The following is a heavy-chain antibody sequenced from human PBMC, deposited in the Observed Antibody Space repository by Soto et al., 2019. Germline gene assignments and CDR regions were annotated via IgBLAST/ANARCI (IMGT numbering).Heavy chain of an antibody. CDR1: GFSFSTYS. V-gene: IGHV3-21*01. CDR2: ISSSSNHI. J-gene: IGHJ4*02. Sequence: PGGSLRLSCATSGFSFSTYSMNWVRQAPGEGLEWVASISSSSNHIYYADSVKGRFTVSRDNAKNSLYLQMNGLRAEDTAIYYCARHRIQVWSKYFFDHWGQGTLVTVSS. D-gene: IGHD5-18*01. CDR3: ARHRIQVWSKYFFDH.